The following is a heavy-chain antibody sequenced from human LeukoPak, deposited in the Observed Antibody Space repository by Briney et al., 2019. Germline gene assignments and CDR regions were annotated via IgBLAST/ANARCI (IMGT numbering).Heavy chain of an antibody. V-gene: IGHV3-15*01. CDR1: GFSVTNGW. Sequence: GGSLRLSCLASGFSVTNGWMSWVRQAPEKGLEWVGRIKDRTDGGTTAYAAPVKGRFTISREDSKNTVYLEMNSLKTEDTAVYFCTTATVVWGVSAYWGQGTLVTVSS. J-gene: IGHJ4*02. CDR3: TTATVVWGVSAY. D-gene: IGHD3-10*01. CDR2: IKDRTDGGTT.